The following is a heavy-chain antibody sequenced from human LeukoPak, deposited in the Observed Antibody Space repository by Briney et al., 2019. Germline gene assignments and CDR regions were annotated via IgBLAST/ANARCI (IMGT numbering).Heavy chain of an antibody. CDR1: GGSISSXNX. CDR2: IYNSGST. Sequence: VSGGSISSXNXXXXGRQPPXKXLGWSGEIYNSGSTNCNRALQSRVTISVDKSNNHFSLRLTSVTAADTAVYYCATNGWYCLDHWGQGALVTVSS. D-gene: IGHD6-19*01. CDR3: ATNGWYCLDH. J-gene: IGHJ1*01. V-gene: IGHV4-4*02.